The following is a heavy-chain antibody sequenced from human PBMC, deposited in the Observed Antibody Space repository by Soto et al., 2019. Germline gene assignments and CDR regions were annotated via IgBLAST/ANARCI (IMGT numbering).Heavy chain of an antibody. D-gene: IGHD5-12*01. J-gene: IGHJ4*02. CDR1: GGSISSGGYS. CDR3: ASSREEATQFDY. Sequence: PSETLSLTCTVSGGSISSGGYSWSWIRQHPGKGLEWIGYIYYSGSTYYNPSLKSRVTISVDTSKNQFSLKLSSVTAADTAVYYCASSREEATQFDYWGQGTLVTVSS. V-gene: IGHV4-31*03. CDR2: IYYSGST.